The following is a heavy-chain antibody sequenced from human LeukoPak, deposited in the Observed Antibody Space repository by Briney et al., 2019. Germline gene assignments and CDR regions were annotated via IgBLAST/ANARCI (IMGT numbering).Heavy chain of an antibody. J-gene: IGHJ4*02. CDR3: ARHPSTYYYDSSGYYHPFDY. Sequence: SETLSLTCAVHGGSFSGYYWSWIRQPPGKGLEWIGEINHSGSTNYNPSLKSRVTISVDTSKNQFSLKLSSVTAADTAVYYCARHPSTYYYDSSGYYHPFDYWGQGTLVTVSS. D-gene: IGHD3-22*01. CDR1: GGSFSGYY. CDR2: INHSGST. V-gene: IGHV4-34*01.